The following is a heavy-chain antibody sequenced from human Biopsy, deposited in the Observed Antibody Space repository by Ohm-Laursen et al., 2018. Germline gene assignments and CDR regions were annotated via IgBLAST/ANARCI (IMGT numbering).Heavy chain of an antibody. CDR2: IIPDSGVT. D-gene: IGHD6-19*01. J-gene: IGHJ4*02. CDR1: GYTFSGYY. V-gene: IGHV1-2*02. CDR3: ARDKYRSWNYFDN. Sequence: ASVKVSCKASGYTFSGYYMHWVRQAPGQGLEWMGWIIPDSGVTNYAQKFRGRVTMTRDTSISTAYMELSRLGSDDTAVYYCARDKYRSWNYFDNWGQGSLVTVSS.